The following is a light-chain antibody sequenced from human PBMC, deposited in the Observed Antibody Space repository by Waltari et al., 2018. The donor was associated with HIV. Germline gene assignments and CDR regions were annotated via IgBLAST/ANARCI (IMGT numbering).Light chain of an antibody. CDR2: RNN. J-gene: IGLJ1*01. CDR3: AAWDDSLKNYV. V-gene: IGLV1-47*01. CDR1: SSNIGRNY. Sequence: QSVLTQPPSASGTPGQRVAISCSGSSSNIGRNYVYWYQQVPGAAPQLLLYRNNPRPSGVPDRFSGSKSGASASLAISGLRSDDEADYYCAAWDDSLKNYVFGTGTRVTVL.